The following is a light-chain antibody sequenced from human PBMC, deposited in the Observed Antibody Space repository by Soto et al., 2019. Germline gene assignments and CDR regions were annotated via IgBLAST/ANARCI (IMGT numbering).Light chain of an antibody. CDR1: QSISSS. Sequence: ELVLTQSPATLSLSPGERGTLSCRASQSISSSLAWYQQKPGQAPRLLIYDASNRATGIPARFSGSGSGTDFTLTISSLEPEDFAVYYCQQRFSWPRTFGQGTKVEIK. CDR2: DAS. V-gene: IGKV3-11*01. CDR3: QQRFSWPRT. J-gene: IGKJ1*01.